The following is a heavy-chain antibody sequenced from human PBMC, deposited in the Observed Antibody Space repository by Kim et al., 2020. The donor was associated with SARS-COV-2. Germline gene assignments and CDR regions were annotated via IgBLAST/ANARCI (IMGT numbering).Heavy chain of an antibody. CDR2: IWYDGSNK. V-gene: IGHV3-33*06. D-gene: IGHD1-26*01. J-gene: IGHJ6*02. Sequence: GGSLRLSCAASGFTFSSYAMHWVRQAPGKGLEWVAVIWYDGSNKYYADSVKGRFTISRDNSKNTLYLQMNSLRAEDTAVYYCAKDPKVGAQAYYYYYYGMDVWGQGTTVTVSS. CDR3: AKDPKVGAQAYYYYYYGMDV. CDR1: GFTFSSYA.